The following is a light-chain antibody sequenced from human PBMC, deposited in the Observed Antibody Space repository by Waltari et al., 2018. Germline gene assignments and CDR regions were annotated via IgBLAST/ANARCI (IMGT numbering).Light chain of an antibody. V-gene: IGKV3-15*01. J-gene: IGKJ5*01. Sequence: VMTHSPATLSVSPWDISTLSCRASQSIADNLAWYQQRRGQAPRLLIYGASTRATGVPARFTGRGSGTDFTLTISSLQSEDSAVYYCQQYNRWPPITFGLGTRLEI. CDR2: GAS. CDR3: QQYNRWPPIT. CDR1: QSIADN.